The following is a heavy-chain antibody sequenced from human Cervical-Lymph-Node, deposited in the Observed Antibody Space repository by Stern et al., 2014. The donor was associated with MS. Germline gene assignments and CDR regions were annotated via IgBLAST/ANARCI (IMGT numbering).Heavy chain of an antibody. CDR3: VREGNYHNFDY. Sequence: VHLVESGGGLVKPGGSLRLSSAASGFSLSDYHMSWIRQAPGKGLEWISYITNAAGIRYYADSVKGRFTISKDNAKNSLYLQLNSLRAGDTAVYYCVREGNYHNFDYWGQGTQVTVSS. J-gene: IGHJ4*02. CDR2: ITNAAGIR. V-gene: IGHV3-11*01. CDR1: GFSLSDYH. D-gene: IGHD1-7*01.